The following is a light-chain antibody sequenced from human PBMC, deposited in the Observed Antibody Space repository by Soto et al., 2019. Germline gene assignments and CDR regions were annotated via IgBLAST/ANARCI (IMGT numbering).Light chain of an antibody. J-gene: IGKJ1*01. CDR2: AAS. CDR3: QQYNNWPPWT. Sequence: EIVMTQSPATLSVSPGERATLSCRASQSVGGNLAWYQQKPGQPPRLLIYAASSRPTGIPARFSGSGSGTEFTLTLSSLQSEDFSVYYCQQYNNWPPWTFGQVTKVEIK. CDR1: QSVGGN. V-gene: IGKV3-15*01.